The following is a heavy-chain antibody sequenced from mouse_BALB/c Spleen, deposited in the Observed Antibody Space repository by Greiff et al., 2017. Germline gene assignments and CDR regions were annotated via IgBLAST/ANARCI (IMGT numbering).Heavy chain of an antibody. J-gene: IGHJ2*01. CDR1: GYAFSSSW. CDR3: ARKGGYGNYFDY. Sequence: VKLMESGPELVKPGASVKISCKASGYAFSSSWMNWVKQRPGQGLEWIGRIYPGDGDTNYNGKFKGKATLTADKSSSTAYMQLSSLTSVDSAVYFCARKGGYGNYFDYWGQGTTLTVSS. D-gene: IGHD2-10*02. V-gene: IGHV1-82*01. CDR2: IYPGDGDT.